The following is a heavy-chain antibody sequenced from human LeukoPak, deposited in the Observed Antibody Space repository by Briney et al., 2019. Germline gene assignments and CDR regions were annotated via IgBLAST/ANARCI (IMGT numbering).Heavy chain of an antibody. CDR2: IRYDGSNK. J-gene: IGHJ4*02. Sequence: PGGSLRLSCVASGFSFSNYGTHWVRQAPGKGLEWVAFIRYDGSNKYYADSVKGRFTISRDNSKNTLYLQMNSLRAEDTAVYYCAKELPRGYSGYGQGMGFDYWGQGTLVTVSS. CDR3: AKELPRGYSGYGQGMGFDY. D-gene: IGHD5-12*01. V-gene: IGHV3-30*02. CDR1: GFSFSNYG.